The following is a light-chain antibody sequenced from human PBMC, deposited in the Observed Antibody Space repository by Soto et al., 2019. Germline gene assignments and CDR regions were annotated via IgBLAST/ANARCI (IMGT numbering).Light chain of an antibody. CDR3: QQYINRWT. CDR2: KAS. V-gene: IGKV1-5*03. J-gene: IGKJ1*01. Sequence: DIQMTQSPSTLSASVGDRVTITCRASQSISIWLAWYQQKPGKAPKRLIYKASSLESGVPSRFSGSGSGTEFTLTISSLQTEDFATYYCQQYINRWTFGPGTKVEIK. CDR1: QSISIW.